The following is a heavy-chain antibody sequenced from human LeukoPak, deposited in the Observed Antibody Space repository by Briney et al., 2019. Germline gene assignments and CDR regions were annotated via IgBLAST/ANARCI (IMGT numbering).Heavy chain of an antibody. CDR1: GFTFSSYW. V-gene: IGHV3-74*01. Sequence: GGSLRLSCAASGFTFSSYWMHWVRQAPGKGLVWVSRLNGDGSSTNYADSVKGRFTISRDNAKNTLFLRMNSLRAEDTAVYYCARDISSGGSYNWFDPCGQGTLVTVSS. CDR2: LNGDGSST. CDR3: ARDISSGGSYNWFDP. J-gene: IGHJ5*02. D-gene: IGHD5-12*01.